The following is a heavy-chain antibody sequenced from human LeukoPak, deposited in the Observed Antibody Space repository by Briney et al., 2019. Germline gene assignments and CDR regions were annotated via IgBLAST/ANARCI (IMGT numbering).Heavy chain of an antibody. J-gene: IGHJ4*02. CDR2: INPNSGGT. CDR1: GYTFTGYY. V-gene: IGHV1-2*02. CDR3: AKVGGATTFYFDY. Sequence: ASVKLSCKASGYTFTGYYMHWVRQAPGQGLEWRGWINPNSGGTNYAQKFQGRVTVTRDTSIRTAYMELSRLRSDDTAVYYCAKVGGATTFYFDYWGQGTLVTVSS. D-gene: IGHD1-26*01.